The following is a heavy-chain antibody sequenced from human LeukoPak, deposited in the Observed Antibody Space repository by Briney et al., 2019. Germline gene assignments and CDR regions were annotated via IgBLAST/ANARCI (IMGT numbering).Heavy chain of an antibody. Sequence: ASVKVSCKASGGTFSSYAISWVRQAPGQGLEWMGGIIPIFGTANYAQKFQGRVTITADESTSTAYMELSSLRSDDTAVYYCARDPELWLSGSMDYWGQGTLVTVSS. CDR1: GGTFSSYA. CDR3: ARDPELWLSGSMDY. J-gene: IGHJ4*02. D-gene: IGHD5-18*01. CDR2: IIPIFGTA. V-gene: IGHV1-69*01.